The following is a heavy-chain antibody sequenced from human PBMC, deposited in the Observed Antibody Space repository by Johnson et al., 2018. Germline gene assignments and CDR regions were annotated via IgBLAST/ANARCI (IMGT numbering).Heavy chain of an antibody. CDR2: ISYDGSNK. D-gene: IGHD3-16*01. J-gene: IGHJ3*02. CDR1: GFTFNSYG. CDR3: AKDEGGGGAFDI. V-gene: IGHV3-30*18. Sequence: QVQLVQSGGGVVQXGRSLRLSCAASGFTFNSYGMHWVRQAPGKGLEWVAVISYDGSNKYYADSVKGRFTISRDNSKNTLYLQRNSLRAEDTAVYYCAKDEGGGGAFDIWGQGTMVTVSS.